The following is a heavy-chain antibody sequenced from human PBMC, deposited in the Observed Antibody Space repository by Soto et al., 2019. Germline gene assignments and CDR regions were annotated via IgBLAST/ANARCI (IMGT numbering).Heavy chain of an antibody. V-gene: IGHV3-23*01. J-gene: IGHJ4*02. CDR2: ISGSGGST. CDR3: AKTPEGYCSGGSCYFDY. Sequence: EVQLLESGGGLVQPGGSLRLSCAASGFTFSSYAMRWVRQAPGKGLEWVSAISGSGGSTYYADSVKGRFTISRDNSKNTLYLQMNSLRAEDTAVYYCAKTPEGYCSGGSCYFDYWGQGTLVTVSS. CDR1: GFTFSSYA. D-gene: IGHD2-15*01.